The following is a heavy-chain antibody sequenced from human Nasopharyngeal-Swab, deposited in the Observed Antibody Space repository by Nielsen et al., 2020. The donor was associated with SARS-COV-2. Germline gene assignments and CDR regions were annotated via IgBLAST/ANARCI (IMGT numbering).Heavy chain of an antibody. CDR3: ARDRPHWGCDY. Sequence: GGSLRLSCAASGFTFSSYTIHWVRQAPGKGLEWVAVISYDASDKYYADSVKCRFTLSRDNSKNTVYLQMNSLRAEDTAVYYCARDRPHWGCDYWGQGTLVTVSS. CDR1: GFTFSSYT. V-gene: IGHV3-30*04. D-gene: IGHD3-16*01. J-gene: IGHJ4*02. CDR2: ISYDASDK.